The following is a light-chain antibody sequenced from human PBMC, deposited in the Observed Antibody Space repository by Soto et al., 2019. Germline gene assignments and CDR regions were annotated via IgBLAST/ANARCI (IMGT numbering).Light chain of an antibody. CDR1: SSNIGGNS. CDR3: SAWDANLNGPV. CDR2: SDD. J-gene: IGLJ2*01. Sequence: QSALTQPPSASGTPGQRVTISCSGSSSNIGGNSVNCYQHLPGTEPKILMYSDDERPSWVPDRFSGAKNGTSASLAISGRLSADEDAYYCSAWDANLNGPVFGGGTKLTVL. V-gene: IGLV1-44*01.